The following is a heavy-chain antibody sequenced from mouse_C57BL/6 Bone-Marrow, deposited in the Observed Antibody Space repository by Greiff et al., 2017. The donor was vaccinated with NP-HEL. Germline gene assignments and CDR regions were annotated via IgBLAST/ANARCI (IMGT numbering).Heavy chain of an antibody. D-gene: IGHD3-3*01. CDR3: ARELLCWYAVDY. CDR1: GYRLARWG. Sequence: QVQLHQPLAELVMPGASVKVFCKAFGYRLARWGGLLVGGVSGQCLEWIGEIDPGGGYTNYNQKFKGKSTLTVDKSSSTAYMQLGSLTSEDSAVYYCARELLCWYAVDYWGQGTSVTVSS. J-gene: IGHJ4*01. CDR2: IDPGGGYT. V-gene: IGHV1-69*01.